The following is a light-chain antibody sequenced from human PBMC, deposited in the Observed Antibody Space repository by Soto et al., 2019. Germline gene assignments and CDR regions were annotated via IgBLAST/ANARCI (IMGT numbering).Light chain of an antibody. CDR2: AVS. J-gene: IGKJ1*01. Sequence: DIQMTQSPSSLSASVGDRVTITCRASQDFNAYLAWYQHKPGKVPELLIYAVSTLQSGVPSRFSGGGAGTDFTLTISSLQPEDVANYACQKYNSAPQTFGQGTKVEI. V-gene: IGKV1-27*01. CDR1: QDFNAY. CDR3: QKYNSAPQT.